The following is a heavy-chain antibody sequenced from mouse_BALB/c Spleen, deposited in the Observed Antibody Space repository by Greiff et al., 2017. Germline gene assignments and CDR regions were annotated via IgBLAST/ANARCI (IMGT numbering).Heavy chain of an antibody. J-gene: IGHJ3*01. CDR3: ASSRGFAY. CDR2: IDPENGNT. Sequence: QLQQSGAELVRPGALVKLSCKASGFNIKDYYMHWVKQRPEQGLEWIGWIDPENGNTIYDPKFQGKASITADTSSNTAYLQLSSLTSEDTAVYYCASSRGFAYWGQGTLVTVSA. CDR1: GFNIKDYY. V-gene: IGHV14-1*02.